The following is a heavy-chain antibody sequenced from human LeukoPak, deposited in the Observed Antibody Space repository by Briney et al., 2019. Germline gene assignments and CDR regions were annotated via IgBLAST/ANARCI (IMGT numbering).Heavy chain of an antibody. Sequence: GGSLRLSCAASGFTFSDHYVDWVRQAPGKGLEWVGRTRDKTNSYTTEYAASVKGRFTISRDDSKNSLYLKMNSLRAEDTAVYYCARGFYDILTGYMYYYMDVWGKGTTVTVSS. CDR3: ARGFYDILTGYMYYYMDV. CDR1: GFTFSDHY. CDR2: TRDKTNSYTT. D-gene: IGHD3-9*01. V-gene: IGHV3-72*01. J-gene: IGHJ6*03.